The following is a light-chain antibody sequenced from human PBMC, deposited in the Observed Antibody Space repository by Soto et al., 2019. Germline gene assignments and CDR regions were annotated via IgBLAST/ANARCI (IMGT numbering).Light chain of an antibody. CDR1: SCDVGGYNY. Sequence: QSVLTQPPSASGSPGQSVTISCTGTSCDVGGYNYVSWYQQHPGKAPELMIYEVSKRPSGVPDRFSGSKSGNTASLTVSGLQAEDEADYYCSSYAGSNNYVLFGGGTKLTVL. V-gene: IGLV2-8*01. CDR3: SSYAGSNNYVL. J-gene: IGLJ2*01. CDR2: EVS.